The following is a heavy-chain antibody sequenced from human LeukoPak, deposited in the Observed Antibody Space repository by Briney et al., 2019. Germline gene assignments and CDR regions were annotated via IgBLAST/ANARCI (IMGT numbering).Heavy chain of an antibody. Sequence: GASVRVSCKASGYTFTTYDLNWVRQATGQGGERMGWMNPNSGNTGYAQKFQGRVTMTRNTSISTAYMELNNLTSEDTAVYYCARRIRGAPTDHWGQGTLVTVSS. J-gene: IGHJ4*02. CDR2: MNPNSGNT. D-gene: IGHD3-10*01. CDR1: GYTFTTYD. V-gene: IGHV1-8*01. CDR3: ARRIRGAPTDH.